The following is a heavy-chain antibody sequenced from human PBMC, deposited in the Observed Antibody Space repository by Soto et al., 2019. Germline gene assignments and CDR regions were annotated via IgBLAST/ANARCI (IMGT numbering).Heavy chain of an antibody. J-gene: IGHJ4*02. CDR1: GGSICGSY. V-gene: IGHV4-59*01. D-gene: IGHD6-19*01. CDR2: VYDTGST. Sequence: SVPLSLPCSASGGSICGSYWSWVRQSPGKGLEWLGYVYDTGSTNYSPSLRSRVSISVDTSKNEFSLRLSSVTAADTAVYFCARSVAVPGAHIDYWGQGTQVTVSS. CDR3: ARSVAVPGAHIDY.